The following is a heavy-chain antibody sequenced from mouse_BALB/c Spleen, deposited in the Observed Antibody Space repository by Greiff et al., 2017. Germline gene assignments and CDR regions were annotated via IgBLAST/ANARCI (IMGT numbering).Heavy chain of an antibody. CDR3: ARSWDGYYGYFDV. D-gene: IGHD2-3*01. Sequence: EVKLVESGPELVKPGASVKMSCKASGYTFTSYVMHWVKQKPGQGLEWIGYINPYNDGTKYNEKFKGKATLTSDKSSSTAYMELSSLTSEDSAVYYCARSWDGYYGYFDVWGAGTAVTVSA. CDR1: GYTFTSYV. J-gene: IGHJ1*01. V-gene: IGHV1-14*01. CDR2: INPYNDGT.